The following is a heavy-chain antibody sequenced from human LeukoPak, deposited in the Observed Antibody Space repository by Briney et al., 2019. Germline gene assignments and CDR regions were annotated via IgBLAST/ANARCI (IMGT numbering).Heavy chain of an antibody. V-gene: IGHV3-23*01. CDR1: GFTFSNYA. Sequence: GGSLRLSCAASGFTFSNYAMSWVRQAPGKGLEWVSGSGGSTYSADSVKGRFTISRDNSKNTLYLQMNSLRAEDTAVYYCAKAPLYIVVIPAATSFDYWGQGTLVTVSS. CDR2: SGGST. D-gene: IGHD2-2*01. CDR3: AKAPLYIVVIPAATSFDY. J-gene: IGHJ4*02.